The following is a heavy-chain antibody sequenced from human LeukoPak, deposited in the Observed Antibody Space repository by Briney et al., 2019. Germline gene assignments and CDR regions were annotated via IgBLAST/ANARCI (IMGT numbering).Heavy chain of an antibody. CDR2: ISYDGSNK. CDR1: GFTFSSYA. D-gene: IGHD6-19*01. V-gene: IGHV3-30*04. Sequence: GRSLRLSCAASGFTFSSYAMHWVRQAPGKGLEWVAVISYDGSNKYYADSVKGRFTISRDNSKNTLYLQMNSLRAEDTAVYYCARGYSSGWYPTGLGYWGQGTLVTVSS. CDR3: ARGYSSGWYPTGLGY. J-gene: IGHJ4*02.